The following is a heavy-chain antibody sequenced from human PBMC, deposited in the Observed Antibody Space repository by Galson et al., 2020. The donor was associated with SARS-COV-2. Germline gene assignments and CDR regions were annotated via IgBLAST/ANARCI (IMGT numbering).Heavy chain of an antibody. CDR3: ARVGSVGLVVWYFDL. CDR1: GGSFSGYY. D-gene: IGHD2-8*02. Sequence: SETLSLTCAVYGGSFSGYYWSWLRQPPGKGLEWIGEINHSGSTNYNPSLKSRVTISVDTSKNQFSLKLSSVTAADTAVYYCARVGSVGLVVWYFDLWGRGTLVTVSA. V-gene: IGHV4-34*01. CDR2: INHSGST. J-gene: IGHJ2*01.